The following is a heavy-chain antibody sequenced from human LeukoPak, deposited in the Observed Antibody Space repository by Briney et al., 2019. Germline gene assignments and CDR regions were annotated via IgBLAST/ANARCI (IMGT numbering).Heavy chain of an antibody. CDR3: ARESGYAVGDF. CDR1: GFTLSSYA. V-gene: IGHV3-23*01. J-gene: IGHJ4*02. CDR2: ISVSGNT. D-gene: IGHD5-12*01. Sequence: GGSLRLSCAASGFTLSSYAMSWVRQAPGKGLEWVSAISVSGNTYHADSVKGRFIISKDISKNTLYLQMNNLRADDTAVYYCARESGYAVGDFWGRGTLVTVSS.